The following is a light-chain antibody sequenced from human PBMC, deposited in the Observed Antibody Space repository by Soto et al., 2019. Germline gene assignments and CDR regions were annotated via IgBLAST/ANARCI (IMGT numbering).Light chain of an antibody. Sequence: QSVLTQPAAVSGSPGPSSTISCTGTSSDVGGYNYVSWYQQHPGKAPKLMIYEVSNRPSGVSNRFSGSKSGNTASLTISGLQAEDEADYYCSSYTRSSTLDYVFGTGTKLTVL. V-gene: IGLV2-14*01. CDR2: EVS. CDR3: SSYTRSSTLDYV. J-gene: IGLJ1*01. CDR1: SSDVGGYNY.